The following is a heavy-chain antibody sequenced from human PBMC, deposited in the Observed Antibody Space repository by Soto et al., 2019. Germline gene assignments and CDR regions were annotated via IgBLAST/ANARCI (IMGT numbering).Heavy chain of an antibody. V-gene: IGHV1-2*02. CDR3: ARATVPFEERAWFDP. CDR2: INPNSGGT. J-gene: IGHJ5*02. Sequence: ASVKVSCKASGYTFTGYYMHWVRQAPGQGLEWMGWINPNSGGTNYAQKFQGRVTMTRDTSISTAYMELSRLRSDDTAVYYCARATVPFEERAWFDPWGQGTLVTVSS. CDR1: GYTFTGYY. D-gene: IGHD1-1*01.